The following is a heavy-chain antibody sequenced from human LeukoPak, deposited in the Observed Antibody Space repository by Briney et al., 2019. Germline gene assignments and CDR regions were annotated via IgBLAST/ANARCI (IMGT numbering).Heavy chain of an antibody. CDR3: ARTRGIVVPKGSSYYYYGMDV. CDR1: GYSINSGYY. CDR2: IYHSGNT. Sequence: PSETLSLTCTVSGYSINSGYYWGWIRQPPGKGLEWIGTIYHSGNTYYNPSLKSRATISVDTSKNQFSLKLSSVTAADTAVYYCARTRGIVVPKGSSYYYYGMDVWGQGTTVTVSS. J-gene: IGHJ6*02. D-gene: IGHD6-19*01. V-gene: IGHV4-38-2*02.